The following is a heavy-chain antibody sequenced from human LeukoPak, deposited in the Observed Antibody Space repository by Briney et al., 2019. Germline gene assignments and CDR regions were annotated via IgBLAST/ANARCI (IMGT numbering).Heavy chain of an antibody. CDR3: ARGYRSSPTSLSYYMDV. CDR1: GGSINSGTHY. D-gene: IGHD6-13*01. Sequence: SETLSLTCTVSGGSINSGTHYWGWIRQPPGKGLEWIGEIYHSGSTNYNPSLKSRVTISVDRSKNQFSLKLSSVTAADTAVYYCARGYRSSPTSLSYYMDVWGKGTTVTVSS. V-gene: IGHV4-39*07. CDR2: IYHSGST. J-gene: IGHJ6*03.